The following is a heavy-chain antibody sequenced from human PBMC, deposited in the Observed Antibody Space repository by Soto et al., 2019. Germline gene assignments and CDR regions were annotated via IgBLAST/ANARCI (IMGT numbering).Heavy chain of an antibody. CDR1: GFTFSSYA. CDR2: ISGSGGST. J-gene: IGHJ4*02. V-gene: IGHV3-23*01. CDR3: AKDRTSRSPFTMIVVVSHFDY. Sequence: GGSLRLSCAASGFTFSSYAMSWVRQAPGKGLEWVSAISGSGGSTYYADSVKGRFTISRDNSKNTLYLQMNSLRAEDTAVYYCAKDRTSRSPFTMIVVVSHFDYWGQGTLVTVSS. D-gene: IGHD3-22*01.